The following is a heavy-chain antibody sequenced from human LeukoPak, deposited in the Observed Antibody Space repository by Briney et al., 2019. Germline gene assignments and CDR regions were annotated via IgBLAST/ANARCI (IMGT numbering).Heavy chain of an antibody. D-gene: IGHD3-22*01. Sequence: GGSLRLPCAASGFIFSAYGMSWVRQAPGKGLEWVSAINGGGVSTYYADSVKGRFTVSRENSKNTLYLQMDSLTAEDTAIYYCAKEVYDSSGYYLDYWGQGTLVTVSS. V-gene: IGHV3-23*01. J-gene: IGHJ4*02. CDR3: AKEVYDSSGYYLDY. CDR2: INGGGVST. CDR1: GFIFSAYG.